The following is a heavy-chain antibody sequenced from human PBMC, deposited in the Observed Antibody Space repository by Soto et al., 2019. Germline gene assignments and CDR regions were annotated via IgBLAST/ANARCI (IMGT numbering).Heavy chain of an antibody. CDR3: ARATYSSTWYIDY. V-gene: IGHV4-4*07. CDR2: IYSTGIG. D-gene: IGHD6-13*01. J-gene: IGHJ4*02. Sequence: SETLSLTCTVSGASLSSHYWTWIRQTAGKGLEWIGRIYSTGIGSYNPSLKSRVSMSVDTSKNHFSLKLTSVTAADTAVYFCARATYSSTWYIDYWGQGTLVTVSS. CDR1: GASLSSHY.